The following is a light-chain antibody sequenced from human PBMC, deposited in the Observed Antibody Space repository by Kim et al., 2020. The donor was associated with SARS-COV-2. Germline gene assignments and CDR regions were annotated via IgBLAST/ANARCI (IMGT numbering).Light chain of an antibody. J-gene: IGLJ2*01. CDR2: DVK. Sequence: ITISSPGTNNDVGGYKFVSWSQQHPGKVPKLIIYDVKTRASGVPDRFSASKSGNTASLTISGLQPDDEADYYCSSYAGRSVVFGGGTQLTVL. CDR3: SSYAGRSVV. V-gene: IGLV2-11*03. CDR1: NNDVGGYKF.